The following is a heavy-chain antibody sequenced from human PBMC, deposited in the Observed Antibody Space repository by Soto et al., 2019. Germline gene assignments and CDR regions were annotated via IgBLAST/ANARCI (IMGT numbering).Heavy chain of an antibody. D-gene: IGHD3-10*01. J-gene: IGHJ4*02. CDR2: IYYSGST. CDR3: ATLWFGEGNY. V-gene: IGHV4-39*01. Sequence: QLQLQESGPGLVKPSETLSLTCTVSGGSISSSSYYWGWIRQPPGKGLEWIGSIYYSGSTYYNPSSKSRVTISADTSKNQCSLKLSSVTVADTAVYYCATLWFGEGNYWGQGTLVTVSS. CDR1: GGSISSSSYY.